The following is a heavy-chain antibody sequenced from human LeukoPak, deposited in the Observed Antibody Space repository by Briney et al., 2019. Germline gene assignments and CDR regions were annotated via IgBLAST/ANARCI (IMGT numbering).Heavy chain of an antibody. Sequence: SETLSLTCTVSGGSISSSSYYWGWIRQPPGKGLEWIGSIYYSGSTYYNPSLKSRVTISVDTSKNQFSLKLSSVTAADTAVYYCARVTASITMVRGVIIKSRFFDYWGQGTLVTVSS. V-gene: IGHV4-39*01. D-gene: IGHD3-10*01. CDR3: ARVTASITMVRGVIIKSRFFDY. CDR2: IYYSGST. J-gene: IGHJ4*02. CDR1: GGSISSSSYY.